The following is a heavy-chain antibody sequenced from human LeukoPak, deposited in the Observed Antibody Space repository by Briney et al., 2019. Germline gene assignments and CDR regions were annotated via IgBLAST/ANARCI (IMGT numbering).Heavy chain of an antibody. D-gene: IGHD3-9*01. CDR1: GGSISSSNW. CDR3: ARRETYYDILTGYYGGYYYYGMDV. V-gene: IGHV4-4*02. CDR2: IYHSGST. Sequence: SETLSLTCAVSGGSISSSNWWSWVRQPPGQGLEWIGEIYHSGSTNYNPSLKSRVTISVDKSKNQFSLKLSSVTAADTAVYYCARRETYYDILTGYYGGYYYYGMDVWGQGTTVTVSS. J-gene: IGHJ6*02.